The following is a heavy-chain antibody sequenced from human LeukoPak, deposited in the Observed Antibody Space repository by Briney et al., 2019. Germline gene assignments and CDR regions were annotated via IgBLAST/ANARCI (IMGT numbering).Heavy chain of an antibody. D-gene: IGHD4-17*01. J-gene: IGHJ4*02. Sequence: SETLSLTCTVSGGSISSYYWSWIRQPPGKGLEWIGYIYYSGSTNYNPSLKSRVTISVDTSKNQFSLKLSSVTAADTAVYYCARVDYGDYVFDYWGLGTLVTVSS. V-gene: IGHV4-59*01. CDR3: ARVDYGDYVFDY. CDR2: IYYSGST. CDR1: GGSISSYY.